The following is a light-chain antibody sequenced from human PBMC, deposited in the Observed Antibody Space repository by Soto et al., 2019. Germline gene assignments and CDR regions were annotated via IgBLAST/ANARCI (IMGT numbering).Light chain of an antibody. Sequence: VLTQSPGTVSLSPGERATLTCRASQSISSDDLAWYQQKSGQSPRLLINAASSRATGIPVRFSGSGYGTDFTLTISRLEPEDFAVYYCQYYGSSPTFGQGTK. CDR1: QSISSDD. CDR3: QYYGSSPT. J-gene: IGKJ1*01. CDR2: AAS. V-gene: IGKV3-20*01.